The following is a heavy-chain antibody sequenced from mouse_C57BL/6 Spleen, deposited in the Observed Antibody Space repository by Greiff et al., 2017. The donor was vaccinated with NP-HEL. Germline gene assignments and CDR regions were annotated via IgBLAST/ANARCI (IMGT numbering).Heavy chain of an antibody. J-gene: IGHJ4*01. CDR3: ALRQGYAMDY. V-gene: IGHV3-6*01. CDR2: ISYDGSN. D-gene: IGHD2-12*01. Sequence: EVKLQESGPGLVKPSQSLSLTCSVTGYSITSGYYWNWIRQFPGNKLEWMGYISYDGSNNYNPSLKNRISITRDTSKNQFFRKLNSVTTEDTATYYVALRQGYAMDYWGQGTSVTVSS. CDR1: GYSITSGYY.